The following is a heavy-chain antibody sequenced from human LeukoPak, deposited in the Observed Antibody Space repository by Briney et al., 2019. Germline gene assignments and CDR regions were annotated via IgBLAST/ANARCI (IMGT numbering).Heavy chain of an antibody. D-gene: IGHD3-10*01. J-gene: IGHJ6*02. CDR2: IYTSGST. CDR1: GGSISSYY. Sequence: PSETLSLTCTVSGGSISSYYWSWIRQPPGKGLEWIGRIYTSGSTNYNPSLKSRVIMSVDTSKNQFSLNLYSVTAADTAVYYCARGLWFGESLPTSDVWGQGTTVTVSS. V-gene: IGHV4-4*07. CDR3: ARGLWFGESLPTSDV.